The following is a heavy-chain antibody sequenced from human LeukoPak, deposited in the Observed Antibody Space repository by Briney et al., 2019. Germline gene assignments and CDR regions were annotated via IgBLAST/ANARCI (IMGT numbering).Heavy chain of an antibody. J-gene: IGHJ4*02. V-gene: IGHV3-30*18. Sequence: GGSLRLSCAASGFTFSSYGMHWVRQAPGKGLEWVAVISYDGSSKYYGDSVKGRFTISRDNSKNTLYLQMNSLRPEDTAVYYCAKDVVGARYDYFDYWGQGTLVTVSS. CDR1: GFTFSSYG. CDR3: AKDVVGARYDYFDY. CDR2: ISYDGSSK. D-gene: IGHD1-26*01.